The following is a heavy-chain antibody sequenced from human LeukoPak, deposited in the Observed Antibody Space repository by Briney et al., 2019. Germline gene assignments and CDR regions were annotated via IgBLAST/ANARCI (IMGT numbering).Heavy chain of an antibody. CDR2: ISGSGGST. CDR3: ARAVGLWFGYTMEVFDYYYYGMDV. D-gene: IGHD3-10*01. Sequence: GGSLRLSCAASGFTFSSYAMSWVRQAPGKGLEWVSAISGSGGSTYYADSVKGRFTISRDNSKNTLYLQMNSLRAEDTAVYYCARAVGLWFGYTMEVFDYYYYGMDVWGQGTTVTVSS. CDR1: GFTFSSYA. V-gene: IGHV3-23*01. J-gene: IGHJ6*02.